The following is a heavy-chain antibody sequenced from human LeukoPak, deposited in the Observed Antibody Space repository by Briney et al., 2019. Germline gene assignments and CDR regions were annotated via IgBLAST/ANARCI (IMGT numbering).Heavy chain of an antibody. CDR3: ARTTSIAARG. Sequence: GGPLRLSCAASGFTFSSHRMSWVRQAPGKALGWLANIKQDGSEKYYVDSVKGRFTISRDNAKNSLYRQMNSLRAEDTAVYYCARTTSIAARGWGQGTRVTVSS. D-gene: IGHD6-6*01. CDR1: GFTFSSHR. V-gene: IGHV3-7*01. CDR2: IKQDGSEK. J-gene: IGHJ4*02.